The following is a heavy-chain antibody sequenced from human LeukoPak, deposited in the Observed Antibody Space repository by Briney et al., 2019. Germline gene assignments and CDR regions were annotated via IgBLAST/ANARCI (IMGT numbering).Heavy chain of an antibody. CDR2: ISSSGNTI. D-gene: IGHD3-22*01. Sequence: PGGSLRLSCAASGFTFSSFEMNWVRQPPGKGLEWLSYISSSGNTIYYADSVKGRFTISRDNSQNTLFLQMNILRVEDTAVYFCAKSYGSNGYFQLPIDFWGQGTLDTVSS. J-gene: IGHJ4*02. V-gene: IGHV3-48*03. CDR1: GFTFSSFE. CDR3: AKSYGSNGYFQLPIDF.